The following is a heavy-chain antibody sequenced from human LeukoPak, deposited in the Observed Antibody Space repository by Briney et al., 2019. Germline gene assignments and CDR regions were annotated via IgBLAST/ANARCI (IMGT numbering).Heavy chain of an antibody. CDR1: GFTFSNAW. J-gene: IGHJ3*02. CDR3: AREMSGSNDALDI. Sequence: GGSLRLSCAASGFTFSNAWMNWVRQAPGKGLEWVGRIKSKTDGGTTDYAAPVKGRFTISRDDSKNTLFLQMNSLRAEDTAVYYCAREMSGSNDALDIWGQGTMVTVSS. CDR2: IKSKTDGGTT. V-gene: IGHV3-15*07. D-gene: IGHD3-10*01.